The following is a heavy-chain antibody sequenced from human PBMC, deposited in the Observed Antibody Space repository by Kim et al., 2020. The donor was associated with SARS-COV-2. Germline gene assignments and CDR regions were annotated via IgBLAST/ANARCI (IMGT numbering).Heavy chain of an antibody. CDR2: TFYRSKWRN. J-gene: IGHJ1*01. CDR1: GDSVSSNSAA. Sequence: SQTLSLTCAISGDSVSSNSAAWNWLRQSPSRGLEWLGRTFYRSKWRNDYAVSVKGRIIINPDTSKNQFSLQLNSVTPEDTAVYYCGDLNFQYWGQGTLVTVSS. CDR3: GDLNFQY. V-gene: IGHV6-1*01.